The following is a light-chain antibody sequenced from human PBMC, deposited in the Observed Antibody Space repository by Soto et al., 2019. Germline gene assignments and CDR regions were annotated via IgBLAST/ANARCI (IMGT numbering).Light chain of an antibody. CDR1: TGAVTSGNY. CDR3: LLYYGGAQLV. V-gene: IGLV7-43*01. J-gene: IGLJ3*02. Sequence: QAVVTQEPSLTVSPGGTVTLTCASSTGAVTSGNYPSWFQQKPGQTPRTLIYTTNSRHSWTPSRFSGSLLGDKAALTLSGVQPEDDGGYYCLLYYGGAQLVFGGGTQLTVL. CDR2: TTN.